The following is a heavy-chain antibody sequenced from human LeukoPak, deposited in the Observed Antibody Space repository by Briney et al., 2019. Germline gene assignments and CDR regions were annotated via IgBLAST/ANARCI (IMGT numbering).Heavy chain of an antibody. CDR1: GFSFSNYA. Sequence: GGSLRLSCAASGFSFSNYAMSWVRQAPGKGLEWVAVISYDGSNKYYADSVKGRFTISRDNSKNTLYLQMNSLRAEDTAVYYCAKDLKRWLQPGWWFDPWGQGTLVTVSS. D-gene: IGHD5-24*01. V-gene: IGHV3-30*18. J-gene: IGHJ5*02. CDR3: AKDLKRWLQPGWWFDP. CDR2: ISYDGSNK.